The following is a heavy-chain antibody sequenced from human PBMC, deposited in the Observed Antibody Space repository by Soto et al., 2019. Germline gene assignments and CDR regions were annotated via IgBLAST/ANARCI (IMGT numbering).Heavy chain of an antibody. J-gene: IGHJ6*02. CDR3: ASERGYSYGYGGYHYGMDV. Sequence: SETLSLTCTVSGGPISSSSYYWGWIRQPPGKGLEWIGSIYYSGSTYYNPSLKSRVTISVDTSKNQFSLKLSSVTAADTAVYYCASERGYSYGYGGYHYGMDVWGQGTTVTVSS. D-gene: IGHD5-18*01. CDR2: IYYSGST. CDR1: GGPISSSSYY. V-gene: IGHV4-39*01.